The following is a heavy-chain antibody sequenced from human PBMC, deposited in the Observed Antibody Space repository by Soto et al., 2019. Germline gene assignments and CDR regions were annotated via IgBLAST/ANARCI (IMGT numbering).Heavy chain of an antibody. Sequence: PGGSLRLSCAASGFTFSSYGMHWVRQAPGKGLEWVAVISYDGSNKYYTDSVKGRFTISRDNSKNTLYLQMNSLRAEDTAVYYCARDLTTPWNSSGWLYYFDYWGRGTLVTVSS. J-gene: IGHJ4*02. CDR1: GFTFSSYG. V-gene: IGHV3-30*03. CDR2: ISYDGSNK. CDR3: ARDLTTPWNSSGWLYYFDY. D-gene: IGHD6-19*01.